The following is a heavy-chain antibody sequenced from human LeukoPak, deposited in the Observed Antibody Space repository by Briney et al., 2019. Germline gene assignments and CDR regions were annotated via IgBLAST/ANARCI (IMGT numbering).Heavy chain of an antibody. D-gene: IGHD6-13*01. J-gene: IGHJ4*02. CDR3: AKGGLWYGKNDH. Sequence: GGSLRLSCTASGFTFSNYAMSWVRQAPGKGLEWVSPITGSGDSTYNADSVKGRFTISRDNSENTMNLQMNSLRAEDTAVYYCAKGGLWYGKNDHWGQGTLVTVSS. V-gene: IGHV3-23*01. CDR1: GFTFSNYA. CDR2: ITGSGDST.